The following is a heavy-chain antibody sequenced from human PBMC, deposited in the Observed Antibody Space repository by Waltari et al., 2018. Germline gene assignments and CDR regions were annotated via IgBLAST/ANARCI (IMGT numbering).Heavy chain of an antibody. CDR2: IFSGSNT. D-gene: IGHD2-2*01. Sequence: EVQLVESGGGLIQPGGSLRLSCAASGFTVSDTYMDWVRQAPGKGLGWVSVIFSGSNTYYADSVKGRFTISRDNTKKMLYLQMNSLRAEDTALYYCARGQPATSCFFCVDVWGQGTTVTVSS. CDR1: GFTVSDTY. J-gene: IGHJ6*02. CDR3: ARGQPATSCFFCVDV. V-gene: IGHV3-53*01.